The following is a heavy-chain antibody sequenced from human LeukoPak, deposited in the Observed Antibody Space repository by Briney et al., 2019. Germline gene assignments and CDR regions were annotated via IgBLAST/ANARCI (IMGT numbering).Heavy chain of an antibody. Sequence: GGSLRLSCAASGFTFSSYGMHWVRQAPGKGLEWVAVIWYDGSNKYYVDSVKGRFTISRDNSKNTLYLQMNSLRAEDTAVYYCAKDLYSSSGDGPAGSWSQGTLVSVSS. CDR1: GFTFSSYG. J-gene: IGHJ5*02. CDR2: IWYDGSNK. CDR3: AKDLYSSSGDGPAGS. D-gene: IGHD6-6*01. V-gene: IGHV3-33*06.